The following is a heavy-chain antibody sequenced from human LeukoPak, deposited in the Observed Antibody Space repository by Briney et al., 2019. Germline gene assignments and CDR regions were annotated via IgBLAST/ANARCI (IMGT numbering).Heavy chain of an antibody. D-gene: IGHD3-3*01. CDR1: GFTFSIYW. CDR2: INSDGSST. Sequence: GRSLRLSCAASGFTFSIYWMHWVSQAPGKGLVWVSRINSDGSSTIYADSVKGRLTISRDNAKHTLYLEVDRVRCGHPAVALCERGRFWRVGEDTLDYWGQGTLVTVSS. J-gene: IGHJ4*02. V-gene: IGHV3-74*01. CDR3: ERGRFWRVGEDTLDY.